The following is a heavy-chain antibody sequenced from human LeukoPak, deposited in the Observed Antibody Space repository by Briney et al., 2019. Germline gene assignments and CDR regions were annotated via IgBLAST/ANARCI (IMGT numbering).Heavy chain of an antibody. CDR1: GGSISSSY. V-gene: IGHV4-59*01. CDR2: IYYSGST. CDR3: ARGIAAEGGWFDP. Sequence: SETLSLTCAVSGGSISSSYRSWIRQPPGKGLEWIGYIYYSGSTNYNPSLKSRVTISVDTSKNQFSLKLSSVTAADTAVYYCARGIAAEGGWFDPWGQGTLVTVSS. D-gene: IGHD6-13*01. J-gene: IGHJ5*02.